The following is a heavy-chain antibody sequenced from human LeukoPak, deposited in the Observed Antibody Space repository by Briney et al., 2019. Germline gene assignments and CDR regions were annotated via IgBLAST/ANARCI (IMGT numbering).Heavy chain of an antibody. Sequence: PGGSLRLSCAASGFTFSSYGMHWVRQAPGKGLEWVAVIWYDGSNKYYADSVKGRFTISRDNSKNTLYLQMNSLRAEDTAVYYCARDRKPYSAEYFQHWGQGTLVTVSS. CDR1: GFTFSSYG. J-gene: IGHJ1*01. D-gene: IGHD6-13*01. V-gene: IGHV3-33*01. CDR2: IWYDGSNK. CDR3: ARDRKPYSAEYFQH.